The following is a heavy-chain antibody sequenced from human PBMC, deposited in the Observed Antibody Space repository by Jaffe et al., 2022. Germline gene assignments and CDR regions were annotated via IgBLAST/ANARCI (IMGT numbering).Heavy chain of an antibody. V-gene: IGHV3-13*01. CDR3: ARERENADDSIDV. Sequence: EVQLVESGGGLVQPGGSLRLSCAASGFTFSSYDMHWVRQVTGKGLEWVSAIAEGGDTYYSDSVKGRFTISRENAKNSLYLQMNNLRAGDTAVYYCARERENADDSIDVWGQGTMVTVSS. CDR1: GFTFSSYD. D-gene: IGHD1-1*01. CDR2: IAEGGDT. J-gene: IGHJ3*01.